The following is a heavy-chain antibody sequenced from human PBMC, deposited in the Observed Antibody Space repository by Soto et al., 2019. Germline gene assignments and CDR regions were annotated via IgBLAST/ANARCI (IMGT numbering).Heavy chain of an antibody. Sequence: QVQLQESGPGLVKPSQTLSLTCTVSGGSISSGGYYWSWIRQHPGKGLEWIGYIYYSGSTYYNPSRKRRLTISVDTSKNQFSLKLSSVTAADTAVYYCARVGGINWFDPWGQGTLVTVSS. D-gene: IGHD1-20*01. V-gene: IGHV4-31*03. J-gene: IGHJ5*02. CDR2: IYYSGST. CDR3: ARVGGINWFDP. CDR1: GGSISSGGYY.